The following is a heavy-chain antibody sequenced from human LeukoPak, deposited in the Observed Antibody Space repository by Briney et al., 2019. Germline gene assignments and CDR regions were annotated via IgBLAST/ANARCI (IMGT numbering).Heavy chain of an antibody. J-gene: IGHJ4*02. CDR1: GFTVSSYW. CDR2: INPAGSDK. D-gene: IGHD1-26*01. CDR3: ARDGGRREDY. V-gene: IGHV3-7*03. Sequence: PGGSLGLSCAASGFTVSSYWMTWVRQAPGKGLEWVANINPAGSDKYYVDSVRGRFAISKDNAKNSLYLQMNNLRAEDTAVYYCARDGGRREDYWGQGALVTVSS.